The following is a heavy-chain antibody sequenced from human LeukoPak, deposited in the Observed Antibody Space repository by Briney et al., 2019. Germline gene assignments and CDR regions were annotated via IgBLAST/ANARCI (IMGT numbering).Heavy chain of an antibody. V-gene: IGHV4-59*01. Sequence: ASETLSLTCTVSGGSISSYYWSWLRQPPGKGLEWIGYIYYSGSTNYNPSLKSRVTISVDTSKNQFSLKLSSVTAAATAEYYAARTTLRPSTGSAPWGQGTLVTVSS. J-gene: IGHJ5*02. CDR1: GGSISSYY. D-gene: IGHD1-1*01. CDR3: ARTTLRPSTGSAP. CDR2: IYYSGST.